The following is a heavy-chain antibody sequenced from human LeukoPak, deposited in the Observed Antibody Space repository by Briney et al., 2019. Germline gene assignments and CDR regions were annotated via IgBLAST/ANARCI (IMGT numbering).Heavy chain of an antibody. J-gene: IGHJ3*02. D-gene: IGHD2-2*02. CDR1: GYTFTSYG. Sequence: ASVKVSCKASGYTFTSYGISWVRQAPGKGLEWMGGFDPEDGETIYAQKFQGRVTMTDDTSTDTAYMELSSLRSEDTAVYYCATERYRDAFDIWGQGTMVTVSS. CDR3: ATERYRDAFDI. CDR2: FDPEDGET. V-gene: IGHV1-24*01.